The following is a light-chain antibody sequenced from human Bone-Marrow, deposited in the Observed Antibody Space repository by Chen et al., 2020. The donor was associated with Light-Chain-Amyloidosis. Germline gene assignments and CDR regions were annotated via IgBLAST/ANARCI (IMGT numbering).Light chain of an antibody. Sequence: IQMTQSPSTLSASVGDRVTITCRATHTISAWLACYQQKPGKAPKVLIYQASSLESGVPSRFRGSGSGTEFTLTISSLQPDDFATYYCHQYKSFPWTFGQGTKVEMK. V-gene: IGKV1-5*03. J-gene: IGKJ1*01. CDR3: HQYKSFPWT. CDR2: QAS. CDR1: HTISAW.